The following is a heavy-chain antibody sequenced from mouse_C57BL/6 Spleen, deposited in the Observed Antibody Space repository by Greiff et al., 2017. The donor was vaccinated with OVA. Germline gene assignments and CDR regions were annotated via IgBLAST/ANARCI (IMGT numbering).Heavy chain of an antibody. CDR3: ARPYVCDGYYYAMDY. J-gene: IGHJ4*01. V-gene: IGHV5-6*01. D-gene: IGHD2-2*01. CDR1: GFTFSSYG. Sequence: DVQLVESGGDLVKPGGSLKLSCAASGFTFSSYGMPWVRQTPDQRLEWVATISSGGSYTYYPDSVKGRSTFTRDKTKNTLYLQMSSLKSEDTAMYDCARPYVCDGYYYAMDYWGQGTSVTVSS. CDR2: ISSGGSYT.